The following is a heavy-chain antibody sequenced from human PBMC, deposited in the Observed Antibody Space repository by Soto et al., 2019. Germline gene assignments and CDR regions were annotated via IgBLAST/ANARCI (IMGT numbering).Heavy chain of an antibody. V-gene: IGHV1-69*13. CDR3: ASELGRYGGSGYFEY. Sequence: SVKVSCTTSGGTFSSYAIRWVRQAPGQGLEWMGGIIPIFGTANYAQKFQVRVTITADESTSTAYMELSSLRSEDTAVYYCASELGRYGGSGYFEYWGQGTLVTVSS. D-gene: IGHD4-17*01. CDR2: IIPIFGTA. CDR1: GGTFSSYA. J-gene: IGHJ4*02.